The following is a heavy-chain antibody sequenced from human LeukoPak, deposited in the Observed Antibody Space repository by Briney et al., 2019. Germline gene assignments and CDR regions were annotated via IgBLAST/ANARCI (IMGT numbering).Heavy chain of an antibody. J-gene: IGHJ5*02. CDR2: ISSSASAI. V-gene: IGHV3-11*01. Sequence: GGSLRLSCAASGFTFSDYYMSWIRQAPGKGLEWISYISSSASAIYYADSVKGRFTISRDNAKNSLYLQMNSLRAEDTAVYLCARDRYNGVDNWFDPWGQGTLVTVSS. D-gene: IGHD2-8*01. CDR1: GFTFSDYY. CDR3: ARDRYNGVDNWFDP.